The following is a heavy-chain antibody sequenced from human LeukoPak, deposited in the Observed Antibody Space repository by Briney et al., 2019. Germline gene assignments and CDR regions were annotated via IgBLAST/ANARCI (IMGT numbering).Heavy chain of an antibody. Sequence: GGSLRLSCAASGFTFRSFGMSWVRQAPGKGLEWVSTVSATGGTTYYADSVKGRFTISRDNFKNTVFLQMNSLRAEDTALYYCAKDVSAAPGYWGQGTLVTVSS. CDR2: VSATGGTT. CDR3: AKDVSAAPGY. CDR1: GFTFRSFG. D-gene: IGHD3-10*01. J-gene: IGHJ4*02. V-gene: IGHV3-23*01.